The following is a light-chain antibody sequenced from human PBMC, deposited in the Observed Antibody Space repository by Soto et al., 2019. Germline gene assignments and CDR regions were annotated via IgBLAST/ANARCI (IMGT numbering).Light chain of an antibody. CDR3: SSYTSSSTVL. V-gene: IGLV2-14*03. CDR1: SSDVGGYNY. Sequence: QSALTQPASVSGSPGQSITISCTGTSSDVGGYNYVSWYQHHPGKAPKLMIYDVSYRPSGVSNRFSGSKSGNTASLTISGLQAEDEADYYCSSYTSSSTVLFGGGTKVTVL. CDR2: DVS. J-gene: IGLJ2*01.